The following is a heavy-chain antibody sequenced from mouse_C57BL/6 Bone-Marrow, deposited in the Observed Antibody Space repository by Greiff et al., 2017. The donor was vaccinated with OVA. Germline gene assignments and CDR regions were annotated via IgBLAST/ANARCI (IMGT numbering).Heavy chain of an antibody. J-gene: IGHJ1*03. D-gene: IGHD1-1*01. CDR2: IYPGDGDT. CDR3: ARTIPYYGSSYWYFDV. V-gene: IGHV1-82*01. Sequence: SGPELVKPGASVKISCKASGYAFSSSWMNWVKQRPGKGLEWIGRIYPGDGDTNYNGKFKGKATLTADKSSSTAYMQLSSLTSEDSAVYFCARTIPYYGSSYWYFDVWGTGTTVTVSS. CDR1: GYAFSSSW.